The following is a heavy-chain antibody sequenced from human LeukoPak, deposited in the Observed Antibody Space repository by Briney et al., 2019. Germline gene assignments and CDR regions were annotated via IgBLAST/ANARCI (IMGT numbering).Heavy chain of an antibody. Sequence: GGSLSLSCAASGFTFSSYSMNWVRQAPGKGLEWVSYISSSSSTIYYADSVKGRFTISRDNAKNSLYLQMNSLRAEDTAVYYCAKGGKWDVTPFDYWGQGTLVTVSS. CDR2: ISSSSSTI. V-gene: IGHV3-48*01. CDR1: GFTFSSYS. J-gene: IGHJ4*02. CDR3: AKGGKWDVTPFDY. D-gene: IGHD1-26*01.